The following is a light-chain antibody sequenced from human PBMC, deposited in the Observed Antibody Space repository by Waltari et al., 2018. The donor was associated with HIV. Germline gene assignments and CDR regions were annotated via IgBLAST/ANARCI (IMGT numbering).Light chain of an antibody. J-gene: IGKJ2*02. Sequence: DIHMTQSPSTLAASVGDKVTISWRASQDVGSKLAWYQQKPGRPPTHVLYQASTSATGGTPHFSGSGSGTQFTLTITSVQPDEFATYFCQQYETCCTFGQGTKLEI. CDR3: QQYETCCT. CDR1: QDVGSK. V-gene: IGKV1-5*03. CDR2: QAS.